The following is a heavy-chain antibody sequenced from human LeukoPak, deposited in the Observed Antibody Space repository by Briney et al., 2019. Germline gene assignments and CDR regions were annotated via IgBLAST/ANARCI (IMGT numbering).Heavy chain of an antibody. CDR3: ARYPQYSGSFYYYYGMDV. V-gene: IGHV1-18*01. CDR1: GYTFTSYG. D-gene: IGHD1-26*01. Sequence: ASVKVSCKASGYTFTSYGISWVRQAPGQGLECMVWINAYNGNTNYAQKLQGRVTMTTDTSTSTAYMELRSLRSDDTAVYYCARYPQYSGSFYYYYGMDVWGQGTTVTVSS. J-gene: IGHJ6*02. CDR2: INAYNGNT.